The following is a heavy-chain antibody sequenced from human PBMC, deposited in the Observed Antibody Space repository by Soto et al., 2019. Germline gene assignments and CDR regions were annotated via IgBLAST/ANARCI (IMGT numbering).Heavy chain of an antibody. V-gene: IGHV4-59*01. Sequence: SETLSLTCTVSGGSISSYYWSWIRQPPGKGLEWIGYIYYSGSTNYNPSLKSRVTISVDTSKNQFSLKLSSVTAADTAVYYCARALTDYGDYFDAFDIWGQGTMVTVSS. D-gene: IGHD4-17*01. CDR2: IYYSGST. CDR3: ARALTDYGDYFDAFDI. J-gene: IGHJ3*02. CDR1: GGSISSYY.